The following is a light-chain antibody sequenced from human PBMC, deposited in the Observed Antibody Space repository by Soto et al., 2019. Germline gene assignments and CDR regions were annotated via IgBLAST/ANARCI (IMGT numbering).Light chain of an antibody. V-gene: IGLV2-14*01. CDR3: SSYTSSSTWV. CDR1: SSDVGGYNY. CDR2: EVS. Sequence: QSALTQPASVSGSPGQSITISCTGTSSDVGGYNYVSWYQQHPGKAPKLMIYEVSYRPSGVSNRFSGSKSDNTASLTISGLQAEDEADYYCSSYTSSSTWVFGGGTKLTVL. J-gene: IGLJ3*02.